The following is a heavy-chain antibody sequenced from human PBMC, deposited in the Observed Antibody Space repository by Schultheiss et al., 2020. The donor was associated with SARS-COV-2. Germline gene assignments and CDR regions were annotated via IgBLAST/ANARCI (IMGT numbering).Heavy chain of an antibody. D-gene: IGHD6-19*01. J-gene: IGHJ4*02. CDR1: GYSFTSYW. CDR3: ARGGWSQPFDY. Sequence: GESLKISCKGSGYSFTSYWITWVRQMPGKGLEWMGRINPSDSYTNYSPSFQGHVTISPDKSITTAYLQWSSLKASDTAMYYCARGGWSQPFDYWGQGTLVTVSS. CDR2: INPSDSYT. V-gene: IGHV5-10-1*01.